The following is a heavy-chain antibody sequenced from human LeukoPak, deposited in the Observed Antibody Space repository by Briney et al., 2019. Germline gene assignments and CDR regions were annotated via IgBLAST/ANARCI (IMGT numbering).Heavy chain of an antibody. D-gene: IGHD6-13*01. Sequence: ASVKVSCKASGYTFTSYGISWVRQAPGQGLEWMGWISAYNGNTNYAQKLQGRVTMTTDTSTSTAYMELSSLRSEDTAVYYCARDLSSWYFDYWGQGTLVTVSS. J-gene: IGHJ4*02. V-gene: IGHV1-18*01. CDR2: ISAYNGNT. CDR3: ARDLSSWYFDY. CDR1: GYTFTSYG.